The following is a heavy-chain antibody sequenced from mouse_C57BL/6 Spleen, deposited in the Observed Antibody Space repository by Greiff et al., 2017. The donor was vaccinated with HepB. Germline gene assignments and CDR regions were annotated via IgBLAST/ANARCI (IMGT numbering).Heavy chain of an antibody. J-gene: IGHJ4*01. CDR3: ARRGFYGNYNYYAMDY. D-gene: IGHD2-1*01. Sequence: QVQLQQPGAELVKPGASVKMSCKASGYTFTSYWITWVKQRPGQGLEWIGDIYPGSGSTNYNEKFKSKATLTVDTSSSTAYMQLSSLTSEDSAVYYCARRGFYGNYNYYAMDYWGQGTSVTVSS. CDR2: IYPGSGST. CDR1: GYTFTSYW. V-gene: IGHV1-55*01.